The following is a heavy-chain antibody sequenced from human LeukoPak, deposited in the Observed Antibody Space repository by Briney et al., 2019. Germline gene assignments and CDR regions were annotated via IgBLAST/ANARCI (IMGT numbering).Heavy chain of an antibody. CDR1: GFTFSSYA. CDR2: ISGSGGST. D-gene: IGHD2-15*01. V-gene: IGHV3-23*01. CDR3: AKDARYCSGVTCYSGDPFDI. Sequence: GGSLRLSCAASGFTFSSYAMNWVRQAPGKGLEGVSGISGSGGSTTYADSVKGRFTIYRDNSKNTLYLQMNSLRAEDTAVYYCAKDARYCSGVTCYSGDPFDIWGQGTMVTVSS. J-gene: IGHJ3*02.